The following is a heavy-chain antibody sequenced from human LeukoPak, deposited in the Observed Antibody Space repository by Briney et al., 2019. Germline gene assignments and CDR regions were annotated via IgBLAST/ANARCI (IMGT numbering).Heavy chain of an antibody. CDR3: ARAIYYDSSGYYLPYFQH. D-gene: IGHD3-22*01. CDR2: INPNSGGT. Sequence: ASVKVSCKASVYTFTGYYMHWVRQAPGQGLEWMGRINPNSGGTNYAQKFQGRVTMTRDTSISTAYMELSRLRSDDTAVYYCARAIYYDSSGYYLPYFQHWGQGTLVTVSS. V-gene: IGHV1-2*06. J-gene: IGHJ1*01. CDR1: VYTFTGYY.